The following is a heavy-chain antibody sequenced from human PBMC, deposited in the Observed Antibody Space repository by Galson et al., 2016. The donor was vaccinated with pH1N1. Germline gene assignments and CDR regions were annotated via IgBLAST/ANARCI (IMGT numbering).Heavy chain of an antibody. J-gene: IGHJ3*02. Sequence: SGAEVKKPGESLKISCKGSGYNFASSWIGWVRQMPGKGLEWMGIIYLGGSLVRYSPSSQGQVTISADKSINIVYLQWSSLKASDTAIYYCARQNDYGDYRGDAFDIWGQGTMVTVSS. CDR2: IYLGGSLV. CDR1: GYNFASSW. V-gene: IGHV5-51*01. CDR3: ARQNDYGDYRGDAFDI. D-gene: IGHD4-17*01.